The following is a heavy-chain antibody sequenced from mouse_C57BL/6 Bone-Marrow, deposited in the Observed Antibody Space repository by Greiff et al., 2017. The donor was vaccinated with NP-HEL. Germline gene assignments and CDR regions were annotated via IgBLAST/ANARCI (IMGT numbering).Heavy chain of an antibody. CDR1: GFTFSSYG. D-gene: IGHD1-1*01. V-gene: IGHV5-6*01. CDR3: ARKGSSYFYYAMDY. J-gene: IGHJ4*01. CDR2: ISSGGSYT. Sequence: EVQVVESGGDLVKPGGSLKLSCAASGFTFSSYGMSWVRQTPDKRLEWVAAISSGGSYTYYPDSVKGRFTISRDNAKNTLYLQMSSLKSEDTAMYYCARKGSSYFYYAMDYWGQGTSVTVSS.